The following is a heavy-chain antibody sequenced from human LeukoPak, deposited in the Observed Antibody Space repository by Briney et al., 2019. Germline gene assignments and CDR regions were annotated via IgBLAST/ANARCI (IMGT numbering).Heavy chain of an antibody. CDR2: FDPEDGEA. D-gene: IGHD1-26*01. CDR1: EDTLTELS. V-gene: IGHV1-24*01. J-gene: IGHJ4*02. CDR3: ATSVGGGSYSPILPYYFDY. Sequence: ASVKVSCKVSEDTLTELSMHWVRQAPGKGLEWMGGFDPEDGEAIYAQKFQGRVTMTEDTSTDTAYMELSSLRSEDTAVYYCATSVGGGSYSPILPYYFDYWGQGTLVTVSS.